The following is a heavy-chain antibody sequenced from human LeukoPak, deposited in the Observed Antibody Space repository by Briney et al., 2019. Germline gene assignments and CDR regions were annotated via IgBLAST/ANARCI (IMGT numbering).Heavy chain of an antibody. CDR2: IYNSGST. J-gene: IGHJ3*02. CDR3: ARGIAAASERALDI. V-gene: IGHV4-4*07. Sequence: SETLTLTCTVSGGSISSYYWSWIRQPAGKGLEWLGRIYNSGSTDYNPSLKSRVTMSVDTSKNQFSLKLTSVTAADTAVYYCARGIAAASERALDIWGQGTTVTVSS. CDR1: GGSISSYY. D-gene: IGHD6-13*01.